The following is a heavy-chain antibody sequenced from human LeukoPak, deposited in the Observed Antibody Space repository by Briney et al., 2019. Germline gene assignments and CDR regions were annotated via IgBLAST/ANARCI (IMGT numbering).Heavy chain of an antibody. V-gene: IGHV1-3*01. D-gene: IGHD3-9*01. CDR3: ARGPDDYDILTGYYDPFDY. CDR1: GYTFTSYA. CDR2: ISAGNGNT. Sequence: GASVKVSCKASGYTFTSYAMHWVRQAPGQRLEWMGWISAGNGNTKYSQKFQGRVTITRDTSASTAYMELSSLRSEDTAVYYCARGPDDYDILTGYYDPFDYWGQGTLVTVSS. J-gene: IGHJ4*02.